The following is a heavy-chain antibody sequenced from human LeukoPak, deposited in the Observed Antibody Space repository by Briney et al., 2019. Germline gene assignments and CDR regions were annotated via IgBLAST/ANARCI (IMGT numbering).Heavy chain of an antibody. CDR3: EAVPAAMKVYYFDY. V-gene: IGHV3-30*02. CDR1: GFTFSSYG. J-gene: IGHJ4*02. D-gene: IGHD2-2*01. CDR2: IRYDGSNK. Sequence: PGGSLRLSCAASGFTFSSYGMHWVRQAPGKGLEWVAFIRYDGSNKYYADSVKGRFTISRDNSKNTLYLQMNSLRAEDTAVYYCEAVPAAMKVYYFDYWGQGTLVTVSS.